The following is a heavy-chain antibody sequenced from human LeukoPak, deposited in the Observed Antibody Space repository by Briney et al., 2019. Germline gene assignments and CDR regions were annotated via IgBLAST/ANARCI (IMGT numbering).Heavy chain of an antibody. CDR3: ARDGSLYYFDY. CDR2: IIPIFGTA. V-gene: IGHV1-69*05. CDR1: GGTFSSYA. Sequence: VASVKVSCKASGGTFSSYAISWVRQAPGQGLEWMGGIIPIFGTANYAQKFQGRVTITTDESTSTAYMELSSLRSEDTAVYYCARDGSLYYFDYWGQGTLVTVSS. J-gene: IGHJ4*02.